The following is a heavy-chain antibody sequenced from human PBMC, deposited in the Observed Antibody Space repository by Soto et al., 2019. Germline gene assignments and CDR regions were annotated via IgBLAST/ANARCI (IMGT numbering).Heavy chain of an antibody. D-gene: IGHD6-19*01. V-gene: IGHV1-18*01. CDR3: ARDRVAGIGIRVRDFDY. CDR2: ISAYNGNT. J-gene: IGHJ4*02. CDR1: GYTFTSYG. Sequence: ASVKVSCKASGYTFTSYGISWVRQAPGQGLEWMGWISAYNGNTNYAQKLQGRVTMTTDTSTSTAYMELRSLRSDDTAVYYCARDRVAGIGIRVRDFDYWGQGTLVTVSS.